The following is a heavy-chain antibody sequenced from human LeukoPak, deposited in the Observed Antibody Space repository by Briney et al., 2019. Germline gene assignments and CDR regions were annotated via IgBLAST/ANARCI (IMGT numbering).Heavy chain of an antibody. J-gene: IGHJ4*02. Sequence: GGSLRLSCAASGFTFSSYSMNWVRQAPGKGLEWVSSISSSSSYIYYADSVKGRFTISRDNAKNSLYLQMNSLRAEDTALYYCAKDIRQYDSSGYDYWGQGTLVTVSS. CDR2: ISSSSSYI. V-gene: IGHV3-21*04. CDR3: AKDIRQYDSSGYDY. D-gene: IGHD3-22*01. CDR1: GFTFSSYS.